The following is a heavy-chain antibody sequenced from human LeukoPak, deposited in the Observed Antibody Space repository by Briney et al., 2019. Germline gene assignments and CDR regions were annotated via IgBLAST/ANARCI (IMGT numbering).Heavy chain of an antibody. D-gene: IGHD3-22*01. V-gene: IGHV3-48*01. CDR2: ISGSRGII. J-gene: IGHJ4*02. CDR3: ARGSTYDESSGQVPFDY. CDR1: GFTFNTYT. Sequence: GGSLRLSCAASGFTFNTYTMNWVRQAPGKGLEWVSYISGSRGIIDYADSVRGRFTISRDNAKNSLYLQMNSLRAEDTAVYYCARGSTYDESSGQVPFDYWGQGSLVTVSS.